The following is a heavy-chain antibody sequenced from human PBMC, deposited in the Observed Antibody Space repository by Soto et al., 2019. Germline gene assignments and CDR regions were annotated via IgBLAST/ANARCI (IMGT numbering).Heavy chain of an antibody. J-gene: IGHJ6*02. D-gene: IGHD3-3*01. CDR2: ISSSSSYI. Sequence: GGSLRLSCAAPGFTFSSYSMNWVRQAPGKGLEWVSSISSSSSYIYYADSVKGRFTISRDNAKNSLYLQMNSLRAEDTAVYYCARDVRSGGYDFRSGYGMDVWGQGTTAPVSS. CDR1: GFTFSSYS. CDR3: ARDVRSGGYDFRSGYGMDV. V-gene: IGHV3-21*01.